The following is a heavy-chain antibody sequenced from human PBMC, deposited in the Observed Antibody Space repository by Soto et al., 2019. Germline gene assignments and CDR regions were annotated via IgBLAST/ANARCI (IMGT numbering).Heavy chain of an antibody. CDR1: AFTFSKYD. CDR2: ISGSGGST. Sequence: EVHLLESGGGLMQPGGSLRLSCAASAFTFSKYDMSWVRQAPGKGLEWVSAISGSGGSTYYADSVKGRFTISRNNSKNTLYLQMNSLRAADTAVYDCANQEGKGTFGPWYFDLWGRGTLVTVSS. J-gene: IGHJ2*01. CDR3: ANQEGKGTFGPWYFDL. D-gene: IGHD3-16*01. V-gene: IGHV3-23*01.